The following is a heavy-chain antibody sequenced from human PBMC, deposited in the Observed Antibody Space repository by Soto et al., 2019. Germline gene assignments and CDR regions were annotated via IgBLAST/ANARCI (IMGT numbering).Heavy chain of an antibody. Sequence: QVQLQQWGAGLLKPSETLSLTCAVYGGSFSGYYWSWIRQPPGKGLEWIGETNHSGSTNYNPSLKRRGPMSAGTSTNQFSLKLSSGTAADTAVYYCARPPRGVAAAGTLLDCWGQGPLVTVSS. D-gene: IGHD6-13*01. V-gene: IGHV4-34*01. CDR1: GGSFSGYY. J-gene: IGHJ4*02. CDR2: TNHSGST. CDR3: ARPPRGVAAAGTLLDC.